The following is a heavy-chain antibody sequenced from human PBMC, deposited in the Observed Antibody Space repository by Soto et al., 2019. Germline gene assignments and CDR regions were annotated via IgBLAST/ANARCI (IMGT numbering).Heavy chain of an antibody. J-gene: IGHJ4*02. CDR1: GYTFTGYY. V-gene: IGHV1-2*02. CDR3: ARDIGSGPQYYFDY. D-gene: IGHD6-19*01. CDR2: INPNSGGT. Sequence: QVQLVQSGAEVKKPGASVKVSCKASGYTFTGYYMHWVRQAPGQGLEWMEWINPNSGGTKYAKKFQGGVTMTRDTSISTAYMELRRLRSDDTAVYFCARDIGSGPQYYFDYWGQGTLVTVSS.